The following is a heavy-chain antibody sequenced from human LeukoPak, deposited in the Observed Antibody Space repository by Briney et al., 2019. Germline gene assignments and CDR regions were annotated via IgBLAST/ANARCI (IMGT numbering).Heavy chain of an antibody. Sequence: VSAISGSGGSTYYADSVKGRFTISRDNSKNTLYLQMNSLRAEDTAVYYCAKALGDYYFDYWGQGTLVTVSS. V-gene: IGHV3-23*01. J-gene: IGHJ4*02. CDR3: AKALGDYYFDY. D-gene: IGHD4-17*01. CDR2: ISGSGGST.